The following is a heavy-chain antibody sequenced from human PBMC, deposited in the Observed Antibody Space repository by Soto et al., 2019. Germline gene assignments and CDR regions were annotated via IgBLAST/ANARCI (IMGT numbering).Heavy chain of an antibody. Sequence: EVQLLESGGGLVQPGGSLRLSCAASGFTFSSYAMSWVRQAPGKGLEWVSAISGSGGSTYYADSVKGRFTISRDNSKNTLYLQMNSLRAEDTAVYYCAKSGRRSGWIEGAFDIWGQGTKVTVSS. V-gene: IGHV3-23*01. J-gene: IGHJ3*02. CDR3: AKSGRRSGWIEGAFDI. D-gene: IGHD6-19*01. CDR1: GFTFSSYA. CDR2: ISGSGGST.